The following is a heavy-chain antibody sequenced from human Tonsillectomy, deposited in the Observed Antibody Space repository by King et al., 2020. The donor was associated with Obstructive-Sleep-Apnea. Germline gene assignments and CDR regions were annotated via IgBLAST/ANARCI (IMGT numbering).Heavy chain of an antibody. Sequence: VQLVESGGGLVQPGGSLRLSCAASGFTFSSYAMSWVRQAPGKGLEWVSSISASGGSTYYADSVKGRFTISRDTSKNTLNLQMNSLRAEDTAEYYCAKGLYSPLDYWGQGTLVTVSS. CDR1: GFTFSSYA. CDR2: ISASGGST. V-gene: IGHV3-23*04. J-gene: IGHJ4*02. D-gene: IGHD4-11*01. CDR3: AKGLYSPLDY.